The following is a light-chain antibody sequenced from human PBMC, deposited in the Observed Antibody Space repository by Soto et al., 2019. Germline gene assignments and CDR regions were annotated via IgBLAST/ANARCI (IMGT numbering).Light chain of an antibody. CDR3: SSYTSSSPYV. J-gene: IGLJ1*01. CDR2: EVS. CDR1: SSNIGAGYD. Sequence: QSVLTQPPSVSGAPGQRVTISCTGSSSNIGAGYDVHWYQQHPGKAPKLMIYEVSNWHSGVSNRFSGSKSGNTASLTISGLQAEDEADYYCSSYTSSSPYVFGTGTKVTVL. V-gene: IGLV2-14*01.